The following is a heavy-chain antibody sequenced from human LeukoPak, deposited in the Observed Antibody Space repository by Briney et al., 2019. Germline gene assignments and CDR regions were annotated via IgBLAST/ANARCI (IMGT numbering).Heavy chain of an antibody. CDR3: ARGKNYDFWSGYYFDY. Sequence: VKVSCKASGHTFTGYYMHWVRQAPGQGLEWMGWINPNSGGTNYAQKFQGRVTMTRDTSISTAYMELSRLRSDDTAVYYCARGKNYDFWSGYYFDYWGQGTLVTVSS. CDR1: GHTFTGYY. V-gene: IGHV1-2*02. D-gene: IGHD3-3*01. J-gene: IGHJ4*02. CDR2: INPNSGGT.